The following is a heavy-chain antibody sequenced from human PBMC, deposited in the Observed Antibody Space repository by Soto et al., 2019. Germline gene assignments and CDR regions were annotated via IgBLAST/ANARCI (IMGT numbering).Heavy chain of an antibody. CDR3: ARTEGVQHIVVVTATLFDY. CDR1: GGTFSSYA. D-gene: IGHD2-21*02. J-gene: IGHJ4*02. Sequence: QVQLVQSGAEVKKPGSSVKVSCKACGGTFSSYAISWVRQAPGQGLEWMGGIIPIFGTANYAQKFQGRVTITADESTSTAYMELSSLRSEDTAVYYCARTEGVQHIVVVTATLFDYWGQGTLVTVSS. CDR2: IIPIFGTA. V-gene: IGHV1-69*01.